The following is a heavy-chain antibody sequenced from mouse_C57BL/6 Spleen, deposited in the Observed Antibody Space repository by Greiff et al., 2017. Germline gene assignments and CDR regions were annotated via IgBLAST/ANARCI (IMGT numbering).Heavy chain of an antibody. Sequence: VQLQQSGPELVKPGASVKISCKASGYAFSSSWMNWVKQRPGTGLEWIGRIYPGDGDTNYNGKFKGKATLTADKSSSTAYMQLSSLTSEDSAVYFCARGRRDAMDYWGQGTSVTVSS. CDR2: IYPGDGDT. CDR3: ARGRRDAMDY. CDR1: GYAFSSSW. J-gene: IGHJ4*01. V-gene: IGHV1-82*01.